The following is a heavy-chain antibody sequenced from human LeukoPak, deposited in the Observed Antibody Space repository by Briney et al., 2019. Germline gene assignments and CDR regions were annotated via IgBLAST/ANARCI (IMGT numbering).Heavy chain of an antibody. CDR1: GFTFSSYS. D-gene: IGHD3-10*01. Sequence: GGSLRLSCAASGFTFSSYSMNWVRQAPGKGLEWVSSISSSSYIYYADSVKGRFTISRDNAKNSLYLQMNSLRAEDTAVYYCASLVRGVSNWFDPWGQGTLVTVSS. CDR3: ASLVRGVSNWFDP. J-gene: IGHJ5*02. V-gene: IGHV3-21*04. CDR2: ISSSSYI.